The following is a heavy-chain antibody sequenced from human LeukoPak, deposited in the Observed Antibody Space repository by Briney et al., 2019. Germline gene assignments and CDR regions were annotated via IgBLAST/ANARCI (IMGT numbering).Heavy chain of an antibody. CDR3: ARDGYSSGWYEEDIDAFDI. V-gene: IGHV4-59*01. J-gene: IGHJ3*02. Sequence: SETLSLTCTVSGGSISSYYWSWIRQPPGKGLEWIGYIYYSGSTNYNPSLKSLVTISVDTSKNQFSLKLSSVTAADTAVYYCARDGYSSGWYEEDIDAFDIWGQGTMVTVSS. CDR1: GGSISSYY. D-gene: IGHD6-19*01. CDR2: IYYSGST.